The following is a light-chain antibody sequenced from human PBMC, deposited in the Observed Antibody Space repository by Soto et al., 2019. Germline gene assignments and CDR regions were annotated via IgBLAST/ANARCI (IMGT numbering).Light chain of an antibody. CDR2: GAS. CDR3: QQYGSSGT. V-gene: IGKV3-20*01. CDR1: QSVSSSY. J-gene: IGKJ1*01. Sequence: EIVVTQSPGTLSLSPGERATLSCRASQSVSSSYLAWYQQKPGQAPRLLIYGASSRATGIPDRFSGSGSGTDFTLTISRLEPEDFAVYYCQQYGSSGTFGQGTKV.